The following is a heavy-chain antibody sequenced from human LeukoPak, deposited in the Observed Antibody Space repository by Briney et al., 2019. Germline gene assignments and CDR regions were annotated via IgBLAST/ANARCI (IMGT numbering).Heavy chain of an antibody. CDR3: ARLRAHSLRWSTDY. V-gene: IGHV4-34*01. D-gene: IGHD4-23*01. CDR1: GGSLSGYY. Sequence: KPSETLSLTCAVYGGSLSGYYWSWIRQPPGKGLEWIGEINHSGSTNYNPSLKSRVTISVDTSKNQFSLKLSSVTAADTAVYYCARLRAHSLRWSTDYWGQGTLVTVSS. CDR2: INHSGST. J-gene: IGHJ4*02.